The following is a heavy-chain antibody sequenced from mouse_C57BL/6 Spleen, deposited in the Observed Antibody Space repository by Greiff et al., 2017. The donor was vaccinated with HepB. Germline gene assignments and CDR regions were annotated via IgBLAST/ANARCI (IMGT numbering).Heavy chain of an antibody. D-gene: IGHD3-2*02. V-gene: IGHV6-3*01. CDR3: TDGQLRLYFDY. Sequence: EVQLVESGGGLVQPGGSMKLSCVASGFTFSNYWMNWVRQSPEKGLEWVAQIRLKSDNYATHYAESVKGRFTISRDDSKSSVYLQMNNLRAEDTGIYYCTDGQLRLYFDYWGQGTTLTVSS. J-gene: IGHJ2*01. CDR2: IRLKSDNYAT. CDR1: GFTFSNYW.